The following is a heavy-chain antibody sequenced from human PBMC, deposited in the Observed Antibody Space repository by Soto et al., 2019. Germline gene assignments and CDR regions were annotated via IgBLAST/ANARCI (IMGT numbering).Heavy chain of an antibody. CDR3: ARERPRDYFDY. Sequence: GASVKVSCKASGYTFTSYAMHWVRQAPGQRLEWMGWINAGNGNTKYSQKFQGRVTITRDTSASTAYMELSSLRSEDTAVYYCARERPRDYFDYWGQGTLVNVSS. V-gene: IGHV1-3*01. CDR1: GYTFTSYA. CDR2: INAGNGNT. J-gene: IGHJ4*02.